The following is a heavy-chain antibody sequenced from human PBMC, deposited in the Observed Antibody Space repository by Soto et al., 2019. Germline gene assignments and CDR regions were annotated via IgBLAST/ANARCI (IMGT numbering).Heavy chain of an antibody. CDR3: ARVGSIFGVVSGGMDV. V-gene: IGHV3-30-3*01. J-gene: IGHJ6*02. CDR1: GFTFSSYA. Sequence: GGSLRLSCAASGFTFSSYAMHWVRQAPGKGLEWVAVISYDGSNKYYADSVKGRFTISRDNSKNTLYLQMNSLRAEDTAVYYCARVGSIFGVVSGGMDVWGRGTMVTVSS. CDR2: ISYDGSNK. D-gene: IGHD3-3*01.